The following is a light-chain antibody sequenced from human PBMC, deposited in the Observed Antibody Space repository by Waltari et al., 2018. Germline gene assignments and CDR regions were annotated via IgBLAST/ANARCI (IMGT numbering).Light chain of an antibody. V-gene: IGKV1-5*03. CDR2: KAS. CDR3: QQYDNYPWT. Sequence: DIQMTQSPSTLSASVGDKVTITCRASQSVSSWLVWYQQSPGKAPKVLIYKASGLESGVPSRFSGSGSGTEFTLTISSLQPDDFATYYCQQYDNYPWTFGQGTTV. J-gene: IGKJ1*01. CDR1: QSVSSW.